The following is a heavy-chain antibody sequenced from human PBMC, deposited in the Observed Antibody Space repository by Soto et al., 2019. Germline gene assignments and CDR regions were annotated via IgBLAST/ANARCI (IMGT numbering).Heavy chain of an antibody. D-gene: IGHD1-26*01. V-gene: IGHV3-33*01. CDR3: AGAVGRFDY. J-gene: IGHJ4*02. Sequence: QVQLVESGGGVVQPGRSLRLSCAASGFTFSTYGMHWVRQAPGMGLEWVAVIWYDGSHKDYADSVKGRCTISRDNSKNTLYLQMNSLIVEDRAVYYCAGAVGRFDYWGQGTLVTVSS. CDR2: IWYDGSHK. CDR1: GFTFSTYG.